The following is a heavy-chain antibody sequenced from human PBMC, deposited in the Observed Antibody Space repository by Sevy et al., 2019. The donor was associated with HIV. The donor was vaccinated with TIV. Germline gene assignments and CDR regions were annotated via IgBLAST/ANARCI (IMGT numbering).Heavy chain of an antibody. CDR2: FDPEDGET. J-gene: IGHJ4*02. Sequence: ASVKVSCKVSGYTLTQLSMHWVRQAPGKGLEWMGRFDPEDGETIYAQKFQGRVTMTEDTFTDTAYMELSRLTSEDTAVYYCATTREYYSDTSGYLDYWGQGTLVTVSS. V-gene: IGHV1-24*01. D-gene: IGHD3-22*01. CDR1: GYTLTQLS. CDR3: ATTREYYSDTSGYLDY.